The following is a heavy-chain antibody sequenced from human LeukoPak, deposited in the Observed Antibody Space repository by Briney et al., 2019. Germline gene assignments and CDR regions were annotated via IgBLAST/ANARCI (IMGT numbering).Heavy chain of an antibody. J-gene: IGHJ3*02. D-gene: IGHD3-10*01. V-gene: IGHV6-1*01. CDR3: ARGGLVRGNINSLIGFDI. CDR1: GDSVSRNTAG. CDR2: TYYRSKWYN. Sequence: ASQTLSLTCAISGDSVSRNTAGWSWIRQSPSRGLEWLGRTYYRSKWYNDDAGSAKSRIIINADTAKNQFSLQLNSVTPEDTALYYCARGGLVRGNINSLIGFDIWGPGIMVTVSS.